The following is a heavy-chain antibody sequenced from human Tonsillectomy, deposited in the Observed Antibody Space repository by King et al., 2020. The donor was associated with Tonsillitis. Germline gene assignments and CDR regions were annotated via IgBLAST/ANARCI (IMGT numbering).Heavy chain of an antibody. CDR1: GYSFPSYW. J-gene: IGHJ4*02. CDR3: ASGRWRQFPAPFFDY. V-gene: IGHV5-51*01. Sequence: VQLVESGAEVKKPGESLKISCKGSGYSFPSYWIGWVRQMPGKGLEWMGIIFPGDSDTRYSPSFQGQVTISADKSISSAYLQWSSLKASDTAMYYCASGRWRQFPAPFFDYWGQGTLVTASS. D-gene: IGHD5-24*01. CDR2: IFPGDSDT.